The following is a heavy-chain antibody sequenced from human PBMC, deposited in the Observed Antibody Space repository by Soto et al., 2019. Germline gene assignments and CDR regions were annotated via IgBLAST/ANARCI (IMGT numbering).Heavy chain of an antibody. CDR1: GGSISSYY. D-gene: IGHD1-26*01. CDR2: IHYSGST. J-gene: IGHJ4*02. Sequence: SETLSLTCTVSGGSISSYYWSWIRQPPGKGLEWIGYIHYSGSTNYNPSLKSRVTISVDTSKNQFSLKLSSVTAADTAVYYCARQATTTQGSYYFDYWGQGTLVTVSX. V-gene: IGHV4-59*08. CDR3: ARQATTTQGSYYFDY.